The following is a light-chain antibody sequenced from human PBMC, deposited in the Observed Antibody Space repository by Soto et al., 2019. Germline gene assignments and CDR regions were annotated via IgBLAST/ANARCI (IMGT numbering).Light chain of an antibody. J-gene: IGKJ1*01. CDR1: QDIRSA. CDR3: QQFFGYPWT. Sequence: AVQLTQSPSSLSASVGDRVSITCRASQDIRSALAWYQQKPGEGPKVLIYDASSLESGVPSRFSGSGSGTDFSLTISSLQPEDFATYYCQQFFGYPWTFGQGTKVEIK. V-gene: IGKV1-13*02. CDR2: DAS.